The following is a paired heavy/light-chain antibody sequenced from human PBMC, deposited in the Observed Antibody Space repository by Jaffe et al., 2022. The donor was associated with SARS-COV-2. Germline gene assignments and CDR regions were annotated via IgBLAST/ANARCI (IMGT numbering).Heavy chain of an antibody. D-gene: IGHD2-15*01. CDR3: ARAELQQAAKGAFDI. CDR2: IYYSGST. CDR1: GVSINYDDYY. V-gene: IGHV4-31*03. Sequence: QVQLQESGPRLVRPSQTLSLTCTVSGVSINYDDYYWGWIRQQPGKGLEWIGYIYYSGSTYNNPSLNSRITISIDTSKNQFSLKLNSVTAADTAIYYCARAELQQAAKGAFDIWGQGTMVTVSS. J-gene: IGHJ3*02.
Light chain of an antibody. V-gene: IGKV1-17*01. CDR2: AAS. J-gene: IGKJ4*01. Sequence: DIQMTQSPSSLSASVGDRVTITCRASQGIRNYLGWYQQKPGKAPKRLIYAASNLQSGVPSRFSGSGSGTEFTLTISSLQPEDFATYYCLQHKNYPLTFGGGTKVEIK. CDR1: QGIRNY. CDR3: LQHKNYPLT.